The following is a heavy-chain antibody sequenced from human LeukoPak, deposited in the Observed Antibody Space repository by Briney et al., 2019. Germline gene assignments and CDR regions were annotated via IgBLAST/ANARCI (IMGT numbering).Heavy chain of an antibody. CDR2: IKQDGSEK. CDR1: GLTLSNYW. V-gene: IGHV3-7*03. D-gene: IGHD4-11*01. CDR3: ARDRDYSTSPFDY. Sequence: GGSLRLSCTASGLTLSNYWMIWVRQAPGKGLQWVAKIKQDGSEKYYVDSVKGRFTISRDNAENSLYLQMNSLRVEDTAVYYCARDRDYSTSPFDYWGQGTLVTVSS. J-gene: IGHJ4*02.